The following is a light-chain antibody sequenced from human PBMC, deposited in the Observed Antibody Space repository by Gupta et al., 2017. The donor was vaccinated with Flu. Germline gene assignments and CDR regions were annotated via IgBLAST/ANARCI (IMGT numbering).Light chain of an antibody. CDR3: LQDYNYPWT. CDR1: QGIRND. Sequence: AIQITQSSSSLSASVGDRVNITCRASQGIRNDLGWYQQKPGKAPKLLIYAASSLQSGVPSRFSGSGSGTDFTLTISSLQPEDFATYYCLQDYNYPWTFGQGTKVEIK. J-gene: IGKJ1*01. CDR2: AAS. V-gene: IGKV1-6*01.